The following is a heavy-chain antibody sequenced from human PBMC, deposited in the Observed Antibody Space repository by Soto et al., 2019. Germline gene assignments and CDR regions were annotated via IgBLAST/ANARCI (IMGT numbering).Heavy chain of an antibody. V-gene: IGHV3-74*01. J-gene: IGHJ4*02. D-gene: IGHD2-15*01. CDR3: VRTSLVVAAATREDF. CDR1: GFTFRNYW. Sequence: GESLKISCAASGFTFRNYWMHWVRQAAGKGLVWVSRIDSDGSRITYADFVKGRFTISRDNGKNTVYLHMNSLTAEDTAVYYCVRTSLVVAAATREDFWGQGTLVTVSS. CDR2: IDSDGSRI.